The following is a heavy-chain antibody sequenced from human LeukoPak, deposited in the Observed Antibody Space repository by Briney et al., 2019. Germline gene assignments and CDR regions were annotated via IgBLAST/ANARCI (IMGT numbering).Heavy chain of an antibody. D-gene: IGHD4/OR15-4a*01. Sequence: GGSLRLSCAASGFTFSSYGMYWVRQAPGKGLEWVAVIWYDGSNKYYADSVKGRFTISRDNSKNTLYLQMNSLRAEDTAVYYCARARMVVNHYYGMDVWGQGTTVTVSS. CDR3: ARARMVVNHYYGMDV. V-gene: IGHV3-33*01. CDR1: GFTFSSYG. CDR2: IWYDGSNK. J-gene: IGHJ6*02.